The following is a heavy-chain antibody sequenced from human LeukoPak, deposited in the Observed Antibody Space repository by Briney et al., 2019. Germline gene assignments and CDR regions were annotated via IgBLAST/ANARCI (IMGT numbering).Heavy chain of an antibody. CDR3: ARGASGYAFWSGYFEAWFHP. CDR1: GGSISSSSYY. V-gene: IGHV4-39*07. D-gene: IGHD3-3*01. J-gene: IGHJ5*02. CDR2: IYYSGST. Sequence: SETLSLTCTVSGGSISSSSYYWGWIRQPPGKGLEWIGSIYYSGSTYYNPSLKSRVTISVDTSKNQFSLKLSSVTAADTAMYYCARGASGYAFWSGYFEAWFHPWGRGTLVTVSS.